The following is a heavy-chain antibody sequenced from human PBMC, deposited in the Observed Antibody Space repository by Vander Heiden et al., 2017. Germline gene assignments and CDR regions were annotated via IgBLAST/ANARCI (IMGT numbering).Heavy chain of an antibody. J-gene: IGHJ3*02. Sequence: QVQLVESGGGVVKLGRSLRLSCAASGFTFSSYGMHWVRQAPGKGLEWVAVIWYDGSNKYYADSVKGRFTISRDNSKNTLYLQMNSLRAEDTAVYYCAREWGYYDSSGYYYDAFDIWGQGTMVTVSS. V-gene: IGHV3-33*01. CDR3: AREWGYYDSSGYYYDAFDI. D-gene: IGHD3-22*01. CDR1: GFTFSSYG. CDR2: IWYDGSNK.